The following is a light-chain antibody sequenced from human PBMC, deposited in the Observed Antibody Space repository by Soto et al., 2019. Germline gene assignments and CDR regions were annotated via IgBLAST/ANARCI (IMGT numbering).Light chain of an antibody. CDR2: AAS. CDR3: QQSFRFPTT. J-gene: IGKJ3*01. Sequence: DIQMTQSPSSLSASVGDRVTIVCRASQSISIYLNWYQQKPEKAPKLLIYAASTLESGVPSRFSGSGSGTEFTLTISALQPEDFATYYCQQSFRFPTTFGPGTKVDV. V-gene: IGKV1-39*01. CDR1: QSISIY.